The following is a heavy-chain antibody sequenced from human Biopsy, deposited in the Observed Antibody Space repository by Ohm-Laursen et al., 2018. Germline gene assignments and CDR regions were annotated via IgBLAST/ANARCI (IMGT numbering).Heavy chain of an antibody. J-gene: IGHJ4*02. V-gene: IGHV4-59*11. CDR1: GGSFTGHY. CDR3: ARGSNDSGGLYFPR. D-gene: IGHD4-23*01. Sequence: PSETLSLTCTASGGSFTGHYWTWIRQPPGKGLEWIGHISHTGYTSYKSSLKSRVTISLDTSRKHFSLRLSSLTAADTAVYYCARGSNDSGGLYFPRWGQGTLLTVSS. CDR2: ISHTGYT.